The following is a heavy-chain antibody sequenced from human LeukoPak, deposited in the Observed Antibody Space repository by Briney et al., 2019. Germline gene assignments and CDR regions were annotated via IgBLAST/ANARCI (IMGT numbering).Heavy chain of an antibody. CDR2: IYTSGST. CDR1: GGSISSYY. CDR3: AREGLNMVRGVIPKEAWGWFDP. J-gene: IGHJ5*02. D-gene: IGHD3-10*01. V-gene: IGHV4-4*07. Sequence: SETLSLTCTVSGGSISSYYWSWIRQPAGKGLEWIGRIYTSGSTNYNPSLKSRVTISLDTSRNQFSLKLNSVTAADTAVYYCAREGLNMVRGVIPKEAWGWFDPWGQGTLVTVSS.